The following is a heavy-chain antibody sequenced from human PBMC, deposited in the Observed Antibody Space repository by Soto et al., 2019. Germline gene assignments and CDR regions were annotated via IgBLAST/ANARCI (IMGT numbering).Heavy chain of an antibody. V-gene: IGHV1-69*12. Sequence: QVQLVQSGAEVKKPGSSVKVSCKASGGTFSSYAISWVRQAPGQGLEWMGGIIPIFGTANYARKFQGRVTITAYESTSTADMELSSLRSEDTSVYYCARDRGRHGDAPFDACSILGQGTMVTFSS. J-gene: IGHJ3*02. CDR3: ARDRGRHGDAPFDACSI. D-gene: IGHD4-17*01. CDR2: IIPIFGTA. CDR1: GGTFSSYA.